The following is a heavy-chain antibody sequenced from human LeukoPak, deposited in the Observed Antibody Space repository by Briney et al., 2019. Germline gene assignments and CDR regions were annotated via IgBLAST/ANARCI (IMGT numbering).Heavy chain of an antibody. J-gene: IGHJ5*02. Sequence: GGSLRLACAASGFSFSTHAMSWVRQTPGKGLEWVSTISVTGKESYYADSVKGRFSISRDNSKNTLYLKMNSLRVEDTALYYCADPPFDPWGQGTLVTVSS. V-gene: IGHV3-23*01. CDR1: GFSFSTHA. CDR3: ADPPFDP. CDR2: ISVTGKES.